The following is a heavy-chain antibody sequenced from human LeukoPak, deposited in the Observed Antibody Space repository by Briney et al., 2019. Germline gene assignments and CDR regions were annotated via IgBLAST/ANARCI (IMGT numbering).Heavy chain of an antibody. Sequence: GGSLRLSCAASGFTFSSYGMHWVRQAPGKGLEWVAVISYDGSNKYYADSVKGRFTISRDNSKNTLYLQMNSLRAEDTAVYYCASYYDSSRGIDYWGQGTLVTVSS. CDR1: GFTFSSYG. CDR3: ASYYDSSRGIDY. CDR2: ISYDGSNK. J-gene: IGHJ4*02. D-gene: IGHD3-22*01. V-gene: IGHV3-30*03.